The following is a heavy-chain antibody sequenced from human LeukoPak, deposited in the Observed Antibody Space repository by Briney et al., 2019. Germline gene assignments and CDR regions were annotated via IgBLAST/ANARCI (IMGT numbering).Heavy chain of an antibody. J-gene: IGHJ5*02. CDR3: ARHSYGSGSYYPRWFDP. CDR2: IYYSGST. D-gene: IGHD3-10*01. V-gene: IGHV4-59*08. CDR1: GGSISSYY. Sequence: SETLSLTCTVSGGSISSYYWSWIRQPPGKGLEWIGYIYYSGSTNYNPSLKSRVTISVDTSKNQFSLKLSSVTAADTAVYYCARHSYGSGSYYPRWFDPWGQGTLVTVPS.